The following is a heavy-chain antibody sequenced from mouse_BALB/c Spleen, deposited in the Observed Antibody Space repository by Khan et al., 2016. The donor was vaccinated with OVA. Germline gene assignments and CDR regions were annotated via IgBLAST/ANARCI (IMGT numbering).Heavy chain of an antibody. V-gene: IGHV4-1*02. Sequence: EVKLLESGGGLVQPGGSLKLSCAASGFDFSRYWMSWVRQAPGKGLEWIGEINPDSSTINYTPSLKDKFIISRDNAKNTLYLQMSKVRSEDTALYYCARPGDYQGLDVWGAGTTVTVSS. J-gene: IGHJ1*01. CDR2: INPDSSTI. CDR3: ARPGDYQGLDV. CDR1: GFDFSRYW. D-gene: IGHD2-4*01.